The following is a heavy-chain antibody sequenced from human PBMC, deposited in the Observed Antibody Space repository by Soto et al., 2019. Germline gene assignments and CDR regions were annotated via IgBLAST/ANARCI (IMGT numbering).Heavy chain of an antibody. CDR1: GYTFTSYA. Sequence: QVQLVQSGAEEKKPGASVKVSCKASGYTFTSYAMHWVRQAPGQRLEWMGWINAGNGNTKYSQKFLGRVTITRDTSASTAYMELSSLRSEDTAVYYCASSGSYWGIDYWGQGTLVTVSS. CDR2: INAGNGNT. J-gene: IGHJ4*02. CDR3: ASSGSYWGIDY. V-gene: IGHV1-3*05. D-gene: IGHD1-26*01.